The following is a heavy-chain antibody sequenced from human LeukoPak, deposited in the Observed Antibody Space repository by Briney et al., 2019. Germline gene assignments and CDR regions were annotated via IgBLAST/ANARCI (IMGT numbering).Heavy chain of an antibody. V-gene: IGHV4-34*01. Sequence: SETLSLTCAVYGGSFSGYYWSWIRQPPGKGLEWIGEINHSGSTNYNPSLKGRVTISVDTSKNQFSLKLSSVTAADTAVYYCARGRSKWAFDIWGQGTMVTVSS. J-gene: IGHJ3*02. CDR1: GGSFSGYY. CDR3: ARGRSKWAFDI. D-gene: IGHD1-26*01. CDR2: INHSGST.